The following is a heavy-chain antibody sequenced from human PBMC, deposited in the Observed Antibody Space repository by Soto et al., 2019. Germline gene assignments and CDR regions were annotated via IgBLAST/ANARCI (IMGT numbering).Heavy chain of an antibody. D-gene: IGHD1-26*01. J-gene: IGHJ5*02. CDR3: ARDATSGSSHNWFQP. CDR1: GFTFSSYW. V-gene: IGHV3-7*03. CDR2: IKQDGSEK. Sequence: VGSLRLSCAASGFTFSSYWMSCVRHSPGKGLEWVANIKQDGSEKYYVDSVKGRFTISRDNAKNSLYLQMNSLRVEDTAVYYCARDATSGSSHNWFQPWGQGTLVNVS.